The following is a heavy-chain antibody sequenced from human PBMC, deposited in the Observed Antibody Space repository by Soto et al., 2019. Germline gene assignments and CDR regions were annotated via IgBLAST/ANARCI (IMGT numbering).Heavy chain of an antibody. Sequence: EVQLVESGGGLVKPGGSLRLSCAASGFTFSSYSMNWVRQAPGKVLEWVSSISSSSSYIYYADSVKGRFTISRDKAKNSLYLQMNSLRAEDTAVYYCARDCSGGSCYSALFYYYYYMDVWGKGTTVTVSS. J-gene: IGHJ6*03. CDR1: GFTFSSYS. D-gene: IGHD2-15*01. CDR3: ARDCSGGSCYSALFYYYYYMDV. V-gene: IGHV3-21*01. CDR2: ISSSSSYI.